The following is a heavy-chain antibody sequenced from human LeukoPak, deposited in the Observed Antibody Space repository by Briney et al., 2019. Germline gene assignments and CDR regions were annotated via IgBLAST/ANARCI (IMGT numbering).Heavy chain of an antibody. Sequence: ASVKVSCKASGYTCTSYDINWVRQATGQGLEWMGWMNPNSGNTGYAQKFQGRVTMTRNTSISTAYMELSSLRSEDTAVYYCARGGYYYGYYYYYGMDVWGQGTTVTVSS. J-gene: IGHJ6*02. CDR2: MNPNSGNT. V-gene: IGHV1-8*01. D-gene: IGHD3-22*01. CDR3: ARGGYYYGYYYYYGMDV. CDR1: GYTCTSYD.